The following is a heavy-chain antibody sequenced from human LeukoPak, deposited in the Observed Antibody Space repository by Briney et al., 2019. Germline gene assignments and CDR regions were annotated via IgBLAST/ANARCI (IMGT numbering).Heavy chain of an antibody. CDR2: IYYNGDT. V-gene: IGHV4-59*01. CDR1: GGSMISYY. CDR3: TRGTTVISLDY. J-gene: IGHJ4*02. Sequence: SETLSLTXTVSGGSMISYYWTWIRQTPGKGLEWIGYIYYNGDTNYNPSLKSRVTMSIDTSKTHFSLNLRSVTAADTAVYYCTRGTTVISLDYWGQGILVTVSS. D-gene: IGHD4-23*01.